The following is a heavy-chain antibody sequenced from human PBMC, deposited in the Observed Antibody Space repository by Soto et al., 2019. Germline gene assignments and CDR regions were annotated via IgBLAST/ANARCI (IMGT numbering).Heavy chain of an antibody. CDR2: IYYSGST. Sequence: PSETLSLTCAVSGGSFSSYYRSWIRQPPGEGLEWIGSIYYSGSTSYNPSLKRRVTISIDTSKNQFSLKLSSVTAADTAVYYCARGTVTTNHFYSAVDLWGQGTTVTVSS. V-gene: IGHV4-59*01. CDR3: ARGTVTTNHFYSAVDL. CDR1: GGSFSSYY. J-gene: IGHJ6*02. D-gene: IGHD4-17*01.